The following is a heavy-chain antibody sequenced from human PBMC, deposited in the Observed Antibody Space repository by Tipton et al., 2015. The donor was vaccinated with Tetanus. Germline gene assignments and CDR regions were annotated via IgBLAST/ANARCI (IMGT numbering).Heavy chain of an antibody. J-gene: IGHJ5*02. CDR1: RGSINSGTFY. V-gene: IGHV4-39*01. D-gene: IGHD2-21*02. Sequence: LRLSCTVSRGSINSGTFYWDWIRQPPGKGLEWIGNIYYNGNMLENPSLKGRVTSSLDKSKNQFSLNLTSVTAADTAVYYCARTADNWFDPWGQGILVTVSS. CDR3: ARTADNWFDP. CDR2: IYYNGNM.